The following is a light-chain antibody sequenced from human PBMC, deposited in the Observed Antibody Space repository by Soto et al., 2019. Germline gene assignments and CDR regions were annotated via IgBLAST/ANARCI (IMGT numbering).Light chain of an antibody. Sequence: DIQMTQSPSSLSASVGDRVTITCRASQSISSYLNWYQQKPGKAPKLLIYAASSLQSGVPSRFSGSGSGTDFTLTISSLQPDDFATYYCQQSYSTPRALTFGGGTKVDIK. V-gene: IGKV1-39*01. CDR2: AAS. CDR1: QSISSY. J-gene: IGKJ4*01. CDR3: QQSYSTPRALT.